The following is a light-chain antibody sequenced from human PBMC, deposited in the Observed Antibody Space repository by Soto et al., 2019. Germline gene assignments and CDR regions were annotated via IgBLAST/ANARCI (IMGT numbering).Light chain of an antibody. CDR3: QQYNNWPPM. Sequence: EIVMTQSPATLSVSPGERATLSCRASQIVSSNLAWYQQKPGQAPRLLIYGASTRATGISARFSGSGSGTEFTLTISSLQSEDFAVYYCQQYNNWPPMFGQGTKV. V-gene: IGKV3-15*01. J-gene: IGKJ1*01. CDR1: QIVSSN. CDR2: GAS.